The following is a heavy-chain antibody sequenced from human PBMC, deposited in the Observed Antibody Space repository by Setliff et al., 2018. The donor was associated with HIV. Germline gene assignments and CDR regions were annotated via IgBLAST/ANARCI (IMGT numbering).Heavy chain of an antibody. CDR3: ARGTTSITFDY. V-gene: IGHV4-34*09. J-gene: IGHJ4*02. D-gene: IGHD1-1*01. CDR2: INHSGSA. CDR1: GGSFSGYS. Sequence: SETLSLTCTVSGGSFSGYSWIWIRQPPGKGLEWIGEINHSGSANYNPSPKSRLTMSIDTSKSHFSLNLNSVTAADTAVYYCARGTTSITFDYWSQGTLVTVSS.